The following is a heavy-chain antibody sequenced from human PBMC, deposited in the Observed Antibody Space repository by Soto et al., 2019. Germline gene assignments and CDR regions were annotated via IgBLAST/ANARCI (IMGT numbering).Heavy chain of an antibody. D-gene: IGHD3-16*02. J-gene: IGHJ6*02. Sequence: GESLKISCKGSGYSFTSYWISWVRQMPGKGLEWMGRIDPGDSYTNYSPSFQGHVTISADKSISTAYLQWSSLKASDTAMYYCAIFMITFGGVIVIPEYGMDVWGQGTTVTVSS. CDR3: AIFMITFGGVIVIPEYGMDV. CDR1: GYSFTSYW. V-gene: IGHV5-10-1*01. CDR2: IDPGDSYT.